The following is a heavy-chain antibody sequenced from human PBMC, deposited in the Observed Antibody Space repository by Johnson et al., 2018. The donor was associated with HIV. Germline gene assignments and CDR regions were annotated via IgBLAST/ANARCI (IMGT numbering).Heavy chain of an antibody. V-gene: IGHV3-30-3*02. CDR2: ISYDGSNK. D-gene: IGHD2-15*01. CDR3: AKRGHGYAAFDI. CDR1: GFTFSSYA. J-gene: IGHJ3*02. Sequence: VQLVESGGGVVQPGRSLRLSCAASGFTFSSYAMHWVRQAPGKGLDWVAVISYDGSNKYYADSVKGRFTISRDNAKNSLYLQMNSLRAEDTALYYCAKRGHGYAAFDIWGQGTMVTVSS.